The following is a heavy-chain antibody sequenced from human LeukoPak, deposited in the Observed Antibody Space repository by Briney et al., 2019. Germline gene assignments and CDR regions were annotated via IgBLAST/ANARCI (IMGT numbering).Heavy chain of an antibody. CDR1: GFTFSSYD. CDR2: IGTAGDT. J-gene: IGHJ3*02. Sequence: PGGSLRLSCAASGFTFSSYDMHWVRQATGKGMEWVSAIGTAGDTYYPGSVKGRFTISRENAKNSLYLQMNSLRAGDTAVYYCARGFPRYYDSSGYYYSTGLVDIWGQGTMVTVSS. D-gene: IGHD3-22*01. V-gene: IGHV3-13*01. CDR3: ARGFPRYYDSSGYYYSTGLVDI.